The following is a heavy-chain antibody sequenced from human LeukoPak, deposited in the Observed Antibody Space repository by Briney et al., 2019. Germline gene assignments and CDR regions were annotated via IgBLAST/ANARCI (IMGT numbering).Heavy chain of an antibody. CDR3: ARSQLTTGFDP. D-gene: IGHD4-11*01. Sequence: GGSLRLSCAASGFTFSSYEMHWVRQAPGKGLVWVSRINSDGSSTSYADSVKGRFTISRGNAKNTLYLQMNSLRVEDTAVYSCARSQLTTGFDPWGQGTLVTVSS. CDR1: GFTFSSYE. CDR2: INSDGSST. V-gene: IGHV3-74*01. J-gene: IGHJ5*02.